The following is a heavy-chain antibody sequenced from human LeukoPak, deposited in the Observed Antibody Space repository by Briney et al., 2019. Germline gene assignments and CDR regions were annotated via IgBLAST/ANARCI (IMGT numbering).Heavy chain of an antibody. CDR2: IIPIFGTA. Sequence: ASVKVSCKASGGTFSSYAISWVRQAPGQGLGGRGGIIPIFGTANYAQKFQGRVTITADESTSTAYMELSSLRSEDTAVYYCARGLDYYGSGSYYLPFDYWGQGTLVTVSS. D-gene: IGHD3-10*01. V-gene: IGHV1-69*13. J-gene: IGHJ4*02. CDR1: GGTFSSYA. CDR3: ARGLDYYGSGSYYLPFDY.